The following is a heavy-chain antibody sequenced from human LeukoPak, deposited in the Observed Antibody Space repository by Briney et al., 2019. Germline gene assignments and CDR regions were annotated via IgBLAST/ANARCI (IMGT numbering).Heavy chain of an antibody. CDR2: ISSSSSYI. J-gene: IGHJ4*02. CDR3: ARDPSRERFDY. D-gene: IGHD1-26*01. V-gene: IGHV3-21*01. CDR1: GFTFSSYS. Sequence: GGSLRLSCAASGFTFSSYSMNWVRQAPGKGLEWVSSISSSSSYIYYADSVKGRFTISRDNANNSLYLQMNSLRAEDTAVYYCARDPSRERFDYWGQGTLVTVSS.